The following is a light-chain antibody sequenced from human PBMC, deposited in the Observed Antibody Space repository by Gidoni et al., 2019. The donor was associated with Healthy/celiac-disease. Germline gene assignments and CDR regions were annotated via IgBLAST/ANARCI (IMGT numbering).Light chain of an antibody. J-gene: IGLJ2*01. Sequence: SYELTQPPSVSVSPGQTASITCSGDKLGDKYACWYQQKPGQSPVLVIYQDSKRPSGIPERFSGSNSGNTATLTISGTQAMDKADYYCQAWDSSTASYVVFGGGTKLTVL. V-gene: IGLV3-1*01. CDR3: QAWDSSTASYVV. CDR1: KLGDKY. CDR2: QDS.